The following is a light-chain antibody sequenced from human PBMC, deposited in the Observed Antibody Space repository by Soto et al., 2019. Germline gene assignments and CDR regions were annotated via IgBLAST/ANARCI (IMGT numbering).Light chain of an antibody. J-gene: IGLJ2*01. CDR3: SSYAGSNTVV. CDR1: SSDVGGYNY. CDR2: EVS. Sequence: QSALTQPPSASGSPGQSVTISCTGSSSDVGGYNYVSWYQQHPGKAPKLMIYEVSKRPSGVPDRFSGSKSGNTASLTVSGLQAEYEADYSCSSYAGSNTVVFGGGTKLTVL. V-gene: IGLV2-8*01.